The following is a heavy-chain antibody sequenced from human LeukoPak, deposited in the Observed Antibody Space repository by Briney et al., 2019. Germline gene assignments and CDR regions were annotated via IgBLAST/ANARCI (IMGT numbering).Heavy chain of an antibody. CDR3: AREVSSGAFDV. Sequence: TGGSLRLSCAASGFSVSQNYMTWVRQAPGKGLEWVSVMYRDASTYYAESVKGRFIISRDKSKNTLYLQMNSLRGDDTAIYYCAREVSSGAFDVWGQGTLVTVSS. D-gene: IGHD3-10*01. V-gene: IGHV3-66*01. CDR2: MYRDAST. J-gene: IGHJ3*01. CDR1: GFSVSQNY.